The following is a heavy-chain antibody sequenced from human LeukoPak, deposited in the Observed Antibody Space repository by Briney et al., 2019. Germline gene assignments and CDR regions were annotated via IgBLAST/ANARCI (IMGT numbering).Heavy chain of an antibody. J-gene: IGHJ4*02. CDR1: GFTFRNYG. Sequence: PWGSLRLSCAASGFTFRNYGMSWVRQAPGKGLEWVSGTIGSGDSKFYADPVKGRFTISRDNSRNTLYLHMNSLRVDDTAVYYCASLYNDYGDYWGQGALVTVSS. D-gene: IGHD5-24*01. CDR3: ASLYNDYGDY. CDR2: TIGSGDSK. V-gene: IGHV3-23*01.